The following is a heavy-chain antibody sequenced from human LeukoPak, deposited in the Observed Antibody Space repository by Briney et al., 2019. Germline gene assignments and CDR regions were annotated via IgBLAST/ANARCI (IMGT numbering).Heavy chain of an antibody. CDR3: AREKPYYNSRSSYFDF. J-gene: IGHJ4*02. V-gene: IGHV4-59*11. CDR2: IYYRENT. Sequence: PSETLSLTCTVSGGPISNHYWSWIRQSPGKGLEWIGYIYYRENTNYNPSLRSRVTISVDTSKNQFSLKLSSLTAADTAVYFCAREKPYYNSRSSYFDFWGQGTLVTVSS. D-gene: IGHD1-26*01. CDR1: GGPISNHY.